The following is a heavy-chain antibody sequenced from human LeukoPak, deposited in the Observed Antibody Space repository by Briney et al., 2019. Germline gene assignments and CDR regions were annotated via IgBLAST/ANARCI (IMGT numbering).Heavy chain of an antibody. V-gene: IGHV3-74*01. CDR2: INTDGSRT. CDR3: ARSMSGSREF. J-gene: IGHJ4*02. Sequence: GRSLRLSCAGSGFIFSDYWVHWVRQAPGKGLVWVSRINTDGSRTDYADAVKGRFTISRDNAKNTLYLQMNSLSAEDTAVYYCARSMSGSREFWGQGTLVTVSS. D-gene: IGHD1-26*01. CDR1: GFIFSDYW.